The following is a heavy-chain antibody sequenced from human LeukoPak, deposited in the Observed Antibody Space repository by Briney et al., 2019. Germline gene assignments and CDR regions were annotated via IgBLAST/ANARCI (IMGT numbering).Heavy chain of an antibody. CDR1: GGTFSSYA. CDR3: ARVFARSGEISGSYFYY. V-gene: IGHV1-69*05. D-gene: IGHD1-26*01. CDR2: IIPIFGRA. J-gene: IGHJ4*02. Sequence: GSSVKISCKAPGGTFSSYAINWVRQAPGQGPEWMGGIIPIFGRANYAQKFQGRVTMTTDESTSTAYMELSSLRSEDTAVYYCARVFARSGEISGSYFYYWGQGTLVTVSS.